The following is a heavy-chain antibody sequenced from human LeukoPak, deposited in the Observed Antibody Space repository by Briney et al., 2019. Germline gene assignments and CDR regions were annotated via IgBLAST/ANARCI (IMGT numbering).Heavy chain of an antibody. Sequence: SETLSLTCTVSRDSISGYSWSWIRQPAGKGLEWIGRMYTSGSTNYNPSLKSRVTMSVDTSKNQFSLKLSSVTAADTAVYYCARLGGAIYFYYMDVWGKGTTVTISS. CDR2: MYTSGST. CDR3: ARLGGAIYFYYMDV. V-gene: IGHV4-4*07. CDR1: RDSISGYS. J-gene: IGHJ6*03. D-gene: IGHD2-2*02.